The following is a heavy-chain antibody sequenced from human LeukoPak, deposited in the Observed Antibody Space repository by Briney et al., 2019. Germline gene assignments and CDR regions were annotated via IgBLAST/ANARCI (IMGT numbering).Heavy chain of an antibody. J-gene: IGHJ4*02. CDR2: IDWDDDK. Sequence: SGPTLVNPTQTLTLTCTFSGFSLTTSGMCVSWIRQPPGKALEWLARIDWDDDKYYSTSLKTRLTISKDTSQNQVALTLTNMDPVDTATYYCARIRSGTQQFDYWGQGALVTVSS. CDR3: ARIRSGTQQFDY. CDR1: GFSLTTSGMC. D-gene: IGHD3-10*01. V-gene: IGHV2-70*11.